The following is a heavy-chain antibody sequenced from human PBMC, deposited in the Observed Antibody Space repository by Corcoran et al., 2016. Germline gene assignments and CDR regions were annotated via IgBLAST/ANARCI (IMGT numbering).Heavy chain of an antibody. V-gene: IGHV4-34*01. CDR1: GGSFSGYY. CDR3: ARVKRDWNRGGVIYYFDY. J-gene: IGHJ4*02. CDR2: INHSGST. Sequence: QVQLQQWGAGLLKPSETLSLTCAVYGGSFSGYYWSWIRQPPGKGLEWIGEINHSGSTNYNPSLKSRVTISVDTSKNQFSLKLSSVTAADTAVYYCARVKRDWNRGGVIYYFDYWGQGTLVTVSS. D-gene: IGHD3-10*01.